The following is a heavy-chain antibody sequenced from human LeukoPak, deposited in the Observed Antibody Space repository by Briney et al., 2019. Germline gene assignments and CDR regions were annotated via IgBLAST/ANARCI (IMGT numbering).Heavy chain of an antibody. CDR3: ARGLSPRGYYYYGMDV. J-gene: IGHJ6*02. CDR2: INPSGGST. Sequence: ASVKVSCKASGYTFTSCYMHWVRQAPGQGLEWMGIINPSGGSTSYAQKFQGRVTMTRDTSTSTVYMELSSLRSEDTAVYYCARGLSPRGYYYYGMDVWGQGTTVTVSS. V-gene: IGHV1-46*01. CDR1: GYTFTSCY. D-gene: IGHD3-10*01.